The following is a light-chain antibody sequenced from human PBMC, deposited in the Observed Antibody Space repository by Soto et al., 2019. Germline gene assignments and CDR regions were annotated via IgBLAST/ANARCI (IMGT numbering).Light chain of an antibody. CDR2: DAS. V-gene: IGKV3-11*01. CDR3: QQRYSWPLT. J-gene: IGKJ4*01. Sequence: EIVLTQSPATLSLSPGERATLSCRASQSVISYLAWYQQKPGQAPGLLIYDASDRASGIPARFSGRGSGTDFTLTISSLEREDFAVYYCQQRYSWPLTFGGGTKVEIK. CDR1: QSVISY.